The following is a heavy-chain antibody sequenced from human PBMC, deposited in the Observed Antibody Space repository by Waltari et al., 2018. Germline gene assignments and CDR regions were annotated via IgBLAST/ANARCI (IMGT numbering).Heavy chain of an antibody. V-gene: IGHV3-23*04. CDR2: ISDSGGTT. J-gene: IGHJ4*02. CDR1: GFTFSSYA. CDR3: AKFGVGYSYGSY. D-gene: IGHD5-18*01. Sequence: EVQLVESGGGLVQPGGSLRLSCAASGFTFSSYAMSWVRQAPGKGLEWVSTISDSGGTTYYADSVKGRFTISRDNSKNTLYLQMSSLRAEDTAVYYCAKFGVGYSYGSYWGQGTLVTVSS.